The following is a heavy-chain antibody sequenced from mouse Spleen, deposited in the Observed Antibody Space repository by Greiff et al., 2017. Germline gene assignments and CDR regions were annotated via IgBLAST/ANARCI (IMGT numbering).Heavy chain of an antibody. CDR1: GFTFSDYY. D-gene: IGHD1-1*01. Sequence: EVKLVESGGGLVKPGGSLKLSCAASGFTFSDYYMYWVRQTPEKRLEWVATISDGGSYTYYPDSVKGRFTISRDNAKNNLYLQMSSLKSEDTAMYYCARDLLINYGSSPFAYWGQGTLVTVSA. CDR2: ISDGGSYT. V-gene: IGHV5-4*02. J-gene: IGHJ3*01. CDR3: ARDLLINYGSSPFAY.